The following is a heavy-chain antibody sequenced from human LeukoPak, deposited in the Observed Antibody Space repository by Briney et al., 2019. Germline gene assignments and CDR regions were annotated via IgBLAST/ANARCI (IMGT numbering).Heavy chain of an antibody. Sequence: SETLSLTCTVSGGSISSHYWSWIRQPPGKGLEWIGCIYYSGSTNYNPSLKSRVTISVDTSKNQFSLKLSSVTAADTAVYYCARDRGYSYGSYYYYYMDVWGKGTTVTVSS. CDR1: GGSISSHY. V-gene: IGHV4-59*11. CDR2: IYYSGST. D-gene: IGHD5-18*01. CDR3: ARDRGYSYGSYYYYYMDV. J-gene: IGHJ6*03.